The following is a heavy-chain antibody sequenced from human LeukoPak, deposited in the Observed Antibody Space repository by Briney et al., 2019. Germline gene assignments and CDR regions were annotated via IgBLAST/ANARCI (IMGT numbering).Heavy chain of an antibody. Sequence: PSQTLSLTCTVSGGSISSGGYYWSWIRQPPGKGLEWIGYIYHSGSTYYNPSLKSRVTISVDRSKNQFSLKLSSVTAADTAVYYCARDGYYDSSGPFRQNAFDIWGQGTMVTVSS. CDR2: IYHSGST. CDR3: ARDGYYDSSGPFRQNAFDI. V-gene: IGHV4-30-2*01. D-gene: IGHD3-22*01. CDR1: GGSISSGGYY. J-gene: IGHJ3*02.